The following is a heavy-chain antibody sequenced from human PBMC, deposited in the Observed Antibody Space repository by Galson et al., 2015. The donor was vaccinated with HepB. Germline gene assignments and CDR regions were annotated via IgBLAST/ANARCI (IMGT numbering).Heavy chain of an antibody. CDR3: ARSIGDGDDY. D-gene: IGHD2-21*01. V-gene: IGHV3-23*01. CDR2: ISGSGGST. J-gene: IGHJ4*02. CDR1: GFTFSSYA. Sequence: SCAASGFTFSSYAMSWVRQAPGKGLEWVSAISGSGGSTYYADSVKGRFTISRDNSKNTLHLQMNSLRAEDTAVYYCARSIGDGDDYWGQGTLVTVSS.